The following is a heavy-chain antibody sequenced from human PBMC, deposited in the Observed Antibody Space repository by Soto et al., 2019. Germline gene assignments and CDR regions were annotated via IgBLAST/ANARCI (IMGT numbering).Heavy chain of an antibody. Sequence: QVHLVQSAPEVKEPGASMKVACKSSGYTFTNNGIGWVRQAPGQGLEWMGWISGYNGNANYAQKFQGRVTMTADTSTSTVYMELRNLRSDDTAVYYCARGKPLLEWISSRYYFDSWGQGTLVTVSS. CDR2: ISGYNGNA. V-gene: IGHV1-18*04. CDR3: ARGKPLLEWISSRYYFDS. CDR1: GYTFTNNG. J-gene: IGHJ4*02. D-gene: IGHD3-3*01.